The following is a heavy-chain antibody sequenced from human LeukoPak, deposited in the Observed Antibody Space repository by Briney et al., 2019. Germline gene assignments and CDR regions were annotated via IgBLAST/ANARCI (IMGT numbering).Heavy chain of an antibody. J-gene: IGHJ5*02. Sequence: GASVKVSCKASGGTFSSYAISWVRQAPGQGLEWMGGNIPIFGTANYAQKFQGRVTITADKSTSTAYMELSSLRSEDTAVYYCARDGDYGDYVGNWFDPWGQGTLVTVSS. CDR2: NIPIFGTA. D-gene: IGHD4-17*01. V-gene: IGHV1-69*06. CDR3: ARDGDYGDYVGNWFDP. CDR1: GGTFSSYA.